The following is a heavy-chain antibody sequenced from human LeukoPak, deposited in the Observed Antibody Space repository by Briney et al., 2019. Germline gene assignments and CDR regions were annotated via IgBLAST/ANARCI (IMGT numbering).Heavy chain of an antibody. V-gene: IGHV4-34*01. D-gene: IGHD3-10*01. Sequence: SSETLSLTCAVYGGSFSGYYWSWIRQPPGKGLEWIGEINHSGSTNYNPSLKSRVTISVDTSKNQFSLKLSSVTAADTAVYYCARHSRITMVRGVIKNAFDIWGQGTLVTVSS. J-gene: IGHJ3*02. CDR1: GGSFSGYY. CDR3: ARHSRITMVRGVIKNAFDI. CDR2: INHSGST.